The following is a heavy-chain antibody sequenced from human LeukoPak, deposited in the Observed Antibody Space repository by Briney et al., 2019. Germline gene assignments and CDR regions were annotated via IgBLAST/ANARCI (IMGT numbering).Heavy chain of an antibody. Sequence: PSETLSLTCAVYGGSFSGYYWSWIRQPPGKGLEWIGEINHSGSTNYNPSLKSRVTISVDTSKNQFSLKLSSVTAADTAVYYCARGRSYDYGGYYYYMDVWGKGTTVTISS. CDR1: GGSFSGYY. J-gene: IGHJ6*03. V-gene: IGHV4-34*01. CDR2: INHSGST. D-gene: IGHD4-23*01. CDR3: ARGRSYDYGGYYYYMDV.